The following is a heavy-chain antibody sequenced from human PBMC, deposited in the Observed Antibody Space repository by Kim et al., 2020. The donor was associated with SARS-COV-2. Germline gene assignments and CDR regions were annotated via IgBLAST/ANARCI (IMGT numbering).Heavy chain of an antibody. CDR3: TTGVGATTGAFDI. J-gene: IGHJ3*02. D-gene: IGHD1-26*01. Sequence: PVRGRSTISRDDSKNTLKLQMNGLKTWDTAVYYCTTGVGATTGAFDIWGQGTMVTVSS. V-gene: IGHV3-15*01.